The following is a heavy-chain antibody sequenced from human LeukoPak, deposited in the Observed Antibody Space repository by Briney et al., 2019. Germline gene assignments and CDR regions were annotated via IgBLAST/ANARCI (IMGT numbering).Heavy chain of an antibody. CDR3: VKSGGYGLIDY. V-gene: IGHV4-39*01. J-gene: IGHJ4*02. D-gene: IGHD6-19*01. Sequence: SETLSLTCAVSGVSISGSGYYLGWIRQPPGKGLEWIGNIYETGSTYYNASLQSRVTISIDMSKNQISLRLTSVSAADTAMYYCVKSGGYGLIDYWGQGTLVTVSS. CDR2: IYETGST. CDR1: GVSISGSGYY.